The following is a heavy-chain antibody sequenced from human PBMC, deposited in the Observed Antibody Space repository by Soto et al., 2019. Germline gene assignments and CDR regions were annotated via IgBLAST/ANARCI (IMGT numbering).Heavy chain of an antibody. Sequence: EVQLLESGGGLVQPGGSLRLSCAASGFTFSSYAMSWVRQAPGKGLEWVSAISGSGGSTYYADSVKGRFTISRDNSKNTLYLQMNSLRAEDTAVYYCAKAPGYCSGGSCYHDYWGQGTLVTVSS. CDR2: ISGSGGST. CDR1: GFTFSSYA. D-gene: IGHD2-15*01. CDR3: AKAPGYCSGGSCYHDY. J-gene: IGHJ4*02. V-gene: IGHV3-23*01.